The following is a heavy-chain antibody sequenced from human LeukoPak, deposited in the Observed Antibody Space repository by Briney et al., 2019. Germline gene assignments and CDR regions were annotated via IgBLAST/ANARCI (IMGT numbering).Heavy chain of an antibody. J-gene: IGHJ4*02. CDR3: TTGRPWADC. CDR1: GFTFTDAW. CDR2: IKSKSDGGTT. D-gene: IGHD1-1*01. Sequence: GGSLRLSCVASGFTFTDAWMNWVRQVPGKGLEWVGRIKSKSDGGTTDYTAPVKGRFTISRDDSKNTLYLQMNSLKIEDTAIYYCTTGRPWADCWGQGTLVTVSS. V-gene: IGHV3-15*01.